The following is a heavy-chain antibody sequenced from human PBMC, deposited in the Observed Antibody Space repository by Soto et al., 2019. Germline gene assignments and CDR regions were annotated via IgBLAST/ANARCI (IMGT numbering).Heavy chain of an antibody. CDR2: ISYDGSNI. CDR3: AREVVPAAPAPYYYYGMDV. D-gene: IGHD2-2*01. J-gene: IGHJ6*02. CDR1: GFTFSSYA. Sequence: QVQLVESGGGVVQPGRSLRLSCAASGFTFSSYAMHWVRQAPGKGLEWVAVISYDGSNIYYADSVKGRFTISRDNSKNTLYLQMNSLRAEDTAVYYCAREVVPAAPAPYYYYGMDVWGQGTTVTVSS. V-gene: IGHV3-30-3*01.